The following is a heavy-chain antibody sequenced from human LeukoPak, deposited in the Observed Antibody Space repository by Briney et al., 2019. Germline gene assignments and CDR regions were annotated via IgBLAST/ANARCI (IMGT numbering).Heavy chain of an antibody. D-gene: IGHD1-26*01. CDR3: ARDPRGIVGANHNWFDP. V-gene: IGHV4-4*07. Sequence: PSETLSLTCTVSGGSISSYYWSWIRQPAGKGLEWIGRIYASGSTNYNPSLKSRVTMSVDTSKSQFSLKLISVAAADTAVYYCARDPRGIVGANHNWFDPWGQGTLVTVSS. J-gene: IGHJ5*02. CDR1: GGSISSYY. CDR2: IYASGST.